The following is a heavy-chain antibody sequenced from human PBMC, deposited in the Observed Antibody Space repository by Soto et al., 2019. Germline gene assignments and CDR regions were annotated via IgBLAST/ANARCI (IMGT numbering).Heavy chain of an antibody. CDR1: GGTFSSYA. Sequence: ASVKVSCKASGGTFSSYAISWVRQAPGQGLEWMGWINPNSGGTNYAQKFQGWVTMTRDTSISTAYMELSRLRSDDTAVYYCARDSRYSSSLLYWGQGTLVTVSS. J-gene: IGHJ4*02. CDR2: INPNSGGT. CDR3: ARDSRYSSSLLY. D-gene: IGHD6-13*01. V-gene: IGHV1-2*04.